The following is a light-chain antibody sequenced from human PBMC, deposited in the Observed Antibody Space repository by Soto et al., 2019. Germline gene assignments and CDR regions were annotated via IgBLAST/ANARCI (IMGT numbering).Light chain of an antibody. V-gene: IGLV2-14*01. CDR1: SSDVGGYNY. CDR3: SSYTSSSTWV. Sequence: QLVLTQPASVSGSPGQSITISCTGTSSDVGGYNYVSWYQQHPGKAPKLMNYDVSNRPSGVSNRFSGSKSGNTASLTISGLQAEDEADYYCSSYTSSSTWVFGGGTKLTVL. J-gene: IGLJ3*02. CDR2: DVS.